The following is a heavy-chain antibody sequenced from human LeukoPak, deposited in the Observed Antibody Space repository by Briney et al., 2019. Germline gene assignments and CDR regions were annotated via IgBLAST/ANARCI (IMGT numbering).Heavy chain of an antibody. CDR2: INHSGST. CDR3: ARAAGVGSYYYYYYMDV. CDR1: GGSFSGYY. J-gene: IGHJ6*03. D-gene: IGHD6-13*01. V-gene: IGHV4-34*01. Sequence: SETLSLTCAVYGGSFSGYYWSWIRQPPGKGLEWIGEINHSGSTNYNPSLKSRVTMSVDTSKNQFSLKLSSVTAADTAVYYCARAAGVGSYYYYYYMDVWGKGTTVTISS.